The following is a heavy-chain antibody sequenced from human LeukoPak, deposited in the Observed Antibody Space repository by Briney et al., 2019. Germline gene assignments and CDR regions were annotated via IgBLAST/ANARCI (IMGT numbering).Heavy chain of an antibody. CDR2: IYSSGST. CDR1: GASISGSGYY. D-gene: IGHD1-26*01. V-gene: IGHV4-39*01. J-gene: IGHJ4*02. CDR3: AKSGGYGLIDY. Sequence: SETLSLTCAVSGASISGSGYYWGWIRQPPGKGLEWIGNIYSSGSTYYHASLQSRVTISIDTSKNQFSLRLNSVTAADTAMYYCAKSGGYGLIDYWGQGTRVTVSS.